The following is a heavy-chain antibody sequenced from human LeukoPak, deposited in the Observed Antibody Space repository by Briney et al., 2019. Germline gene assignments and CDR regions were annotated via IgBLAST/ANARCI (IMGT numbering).Heavy chain of an antibody. J-gene: IGHJ4*02. V-gene: IGHV3-30*18. Sequence: GGSLRLSCAASGFTFSSYGMHWVRQAPGKGLEWVAVISYDGSNKYYADSVKGRFTISRDNSKNTLYLQMNSLRAEDTAVYYCAKDQQWLVLLGGIGYYGQGTLATVSS. CDR3: AKDQQWLVLLGGIGY. CDR1: GFTFSSYG. D-gene: IGHD6-19*01. CDR2: ISYDGSNK.